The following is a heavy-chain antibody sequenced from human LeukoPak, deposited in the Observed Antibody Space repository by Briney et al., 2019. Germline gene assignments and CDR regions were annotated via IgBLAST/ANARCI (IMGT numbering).Heavy chain of an antibody. CDR3: ARGLYSLYGMDV. CDR1: GYTFTGYY. J-gene: IGHJ6*02. D-gene: IGHD6-13*01. Sequence: ASVKVSCKASGYTFTGYYMHWVRQAPGQRLEWMGWINPNSGGTNYAQKFQGRVTMTRDTSISTAYMELSRLRSDDTAVYYCARGLYSLYGMDVWGQGTTVTVSS. CDR2: INPNSGGT. V-gene: IGHV1-2*02.